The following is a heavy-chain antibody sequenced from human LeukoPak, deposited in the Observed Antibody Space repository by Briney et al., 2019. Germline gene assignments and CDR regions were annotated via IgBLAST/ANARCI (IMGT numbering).Heavy chain of an antibody. V-gene: IGHV4-59*01. CDR3: ARDSGGGTYY. J-gene: IGHJ4*02. CDR1: GGSISSYY. D-gene: IGHD3-10*01. CDR2: IYYSGNT. Sequence: SETLSLTCTVSGGSISSYYWSWIRQPPGKGLEWIGHIYYSGNTDYNPSLKSRVSISIDTSKNQFSLKLSSVTAADTAVYYCARDSGGGTYYWGQGTLITVSS.